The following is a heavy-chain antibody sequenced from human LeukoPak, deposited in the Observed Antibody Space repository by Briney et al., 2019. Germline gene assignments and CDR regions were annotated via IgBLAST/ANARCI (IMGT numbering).Heavy chain of an antibody. CDR1: GFTFSSYW. Sequence: GGSLRLSCAASGFTFSSYWVNWVRQAPGKGLEWVATIKQDGTETYYVDSVRGRFTISRDNTKNSLYLQMNSLRVEDTAVYYCGRHSSGSIDYWGQGTLVTVSS. V-gene: IGHV3-7*05. J-gene: IGHJ4*02. CDR3: GRHSSGSIDY. CDR2: IKQDGTET. D-gene: IGHD6-19*01.